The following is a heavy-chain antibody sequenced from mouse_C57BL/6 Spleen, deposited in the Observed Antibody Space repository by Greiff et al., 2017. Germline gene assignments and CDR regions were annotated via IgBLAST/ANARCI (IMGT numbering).Heavy chain of an antibody. CDR2: IDPSDSET. J-gene: IGHJ2*01. CDR3: ARSPGRLRREGVDY. Sequence: QVQLQQPGAELVRPGSSVKLSCKASGYTFTSYWMHWVKQRPIQGLEWIGNIDPSDSETHYNQKFKDKATLTVDKSSSTAYMQLSSLTSEDSAVYYCARSPGRLRREGVDYWGQGTTLTVSS. V-gene: IGHV1-52*01. D-gene: IGHD1-2*01. CDR1: GYTFTSYW.